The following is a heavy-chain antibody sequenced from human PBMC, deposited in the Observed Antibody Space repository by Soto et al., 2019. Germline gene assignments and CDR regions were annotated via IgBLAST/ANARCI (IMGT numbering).Heavy chain of an antibody. J-gene: IGHJ5*02. V-gene: IGHV1-8*01. CDR2: MNPNSGNT. Sequence: ASVTVSCTASGYTFTSYDINWVRQATGQGLEWMGWMNPNSGNTGCAQKFQGRVTMTRNTSISTAYMELSSLRSEDTAVYYCARKNGFGFPNWFDPWGQGTLVTVSS. CDR1: GYTFTSYD. CDR3: ARKNGFGFPNWFDP. D-gene: IGHD3-16*01.